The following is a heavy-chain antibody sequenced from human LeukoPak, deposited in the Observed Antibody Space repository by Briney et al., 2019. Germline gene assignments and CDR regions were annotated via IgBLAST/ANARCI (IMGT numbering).Heavy chain of an antibody. J-gene: IGHJ3*02. CDR1: GGSISSGGYY. D-gene: IGHD3-3*01. Sequence: SETLSLTCTVSGGSISSGGYYWTWIRQPPGKGLEWIGYIYHSGSTYYNPSLKSRVTISLDRSKNQFSPKLTSVTAADTAVYYCARGPGSISKGAFDIWGQGTMVTVSS. CDR3: ARGPGSISKGAFDI. CDR2: IYHSGST. V-gene: IGHV4-30-2*01.